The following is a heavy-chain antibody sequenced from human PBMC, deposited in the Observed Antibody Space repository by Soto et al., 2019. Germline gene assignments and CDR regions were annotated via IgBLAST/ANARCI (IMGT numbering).Heavy chain of an antibody. CDR2: LDAEDGET. CDR1: GYSLSDLS. Sequence: VASVKVSCKVSGYSLSDLSIHWVRQAPGKGLEWMGGLDAEDGETIYAQKLQGRGTMTEDTSTDTAYMELSSLTSEDTAMYYCATLPRTIERTPAAIWSFDSWGQGXLVTVYS. D-gene: IGHD2-2*01. J-gene: IGHJ4*02. CDR3: ATLPRTIERTPAAIWSFDS. V-gene: IGHV1-24*01.